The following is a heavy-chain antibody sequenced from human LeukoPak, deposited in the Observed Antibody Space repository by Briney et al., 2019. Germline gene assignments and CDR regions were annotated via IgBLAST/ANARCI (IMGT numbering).Heavy chain of an antibody. CDR2: INPSGGST. Sequence: ASVKVSCKASGYTFTSYYMHWVRQAPGQGLEWMGIINPSGGSTSYAQKFQGRVTMTRDMSTSTVYMELSSLRSEDTAVYYCARVIRGALRAAVFDIWGQGTMVTVSS. D-gene: IGHD3-10*01. CDR1: GYTFTSYY. J-gene: IGHJ3*02. CDR3: ARVIRGALRAAVFDI. V-gene: IGHV1-46*01.